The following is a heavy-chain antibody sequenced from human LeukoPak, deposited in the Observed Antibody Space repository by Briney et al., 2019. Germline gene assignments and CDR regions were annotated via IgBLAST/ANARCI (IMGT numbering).Heavy chain of an antibody. CDR3: ARGRDYDILTGYEPAMYYFDY. V-gene: IGHV4-34*01. Sequence: SETLSLTCAVYGGSFSGYYWSWIRHPPRKRLQWIGELNLIVGTNYNPSLKSRVTISVDTSKNQFSLKLSSVTAVDTAVYYCARGRDYDILTGYEPAMYYFDYWGQGTLVTVSS. CDR2: LNLIVGT. CDR1: GGSFSGYY. J-gene: IGHJ4*02. D-gene: IGHD3-9*01.